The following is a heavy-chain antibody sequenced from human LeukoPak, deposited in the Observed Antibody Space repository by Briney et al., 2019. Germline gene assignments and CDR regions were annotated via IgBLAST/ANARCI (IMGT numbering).Heavy chain of an antibody. CDR2: ISGSGGST. V-gene: IGHV3-23*01. CDR1: GFTFSSYA. D-gene: IGHD3-22*01. J-gene: IGHJ4*02. Sequence: GGSLRLSCAASGFTFSSYAMSWVRQAPGKGLEWVSAISGSGGSTYYAGSVKGRFTISRDNSKNTLYLQMNSLRAEDTAVYYCAKPAQYYYDSSGYWAPYYFDYWGQGTLVTVSS. CDR3: AKPAQYYYDSSGYWAPYYFDY.